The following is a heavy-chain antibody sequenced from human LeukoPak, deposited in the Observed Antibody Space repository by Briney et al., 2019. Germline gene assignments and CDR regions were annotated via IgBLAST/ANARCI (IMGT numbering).Heavy chain of an antibody. J-gene: IGHJ4*02. Sequence: SETLSLTCTVSGGSISSYYWSWIRQPPGKGLEWIGYIYYSGSTNYNPSPKSRVTISVDTSKNQFSLKLSSVTAADTALYYCARVRKWELDYWGQGALVTVSS. D-gene: IGHD1-26*01. CDR3: ARVRKWELDY. CDR2: IYYSGST. V-gene: IGHV4-59*01. CDR1: GGSISSYY.